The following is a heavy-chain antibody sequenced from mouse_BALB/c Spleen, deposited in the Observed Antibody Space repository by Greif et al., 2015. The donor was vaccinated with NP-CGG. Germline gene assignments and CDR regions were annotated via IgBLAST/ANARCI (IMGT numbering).Heavy chain of an antibody. CDR3: ARDWDVSWYFDV. CDR1: GYTFTSYV. CDR2: INPYSDGT. J-gene: IGHJ1*01. V-gene: IGHV1-14*01. D-gene: IGHD4-1*01. Sequence: EVQVVESGPELVKPGASVKMSCKASGYTFTSYVMHWVKQKPGQGLEWIGYINPYSDGTKYNEKFKGKATLTSDKSSSTAYMELSSLTSEDSAVYYCARDWDVSWYFDVWGAGTTVTVSS.